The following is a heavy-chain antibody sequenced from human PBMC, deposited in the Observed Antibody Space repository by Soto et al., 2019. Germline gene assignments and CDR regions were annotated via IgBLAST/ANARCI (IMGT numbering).Heavy chain of an antibody. D-gene: IGHD6-19*01. Sequence: EVQLVESGGGLVQPGGSLRLSCVASGFTFSHYWMSWVRQAPGKGLEWVAIIKQDGSEKYNVDSVKDRFTISRDNAKNSLYLQRNSLRAEVSAVYYCARVYQGSGWPYPYYGMDVWGQVTTVTVSS. CDR3: ARVYQGSGWPYPYYGMDV. CDR2: IKQDGSEK. CDR1: GFTFSHYW. V-gene: IGHV3-7*01. J-gene: IGHJ6*02.